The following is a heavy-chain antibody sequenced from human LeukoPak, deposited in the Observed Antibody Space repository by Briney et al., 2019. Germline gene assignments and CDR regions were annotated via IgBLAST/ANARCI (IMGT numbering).Heavy chain of an antibody. CDR1: GGTFSSYA. V-gene: IGHV1-69*13. CDR2: IIPIFGTA. D-gene: IGHD3-22*01. J-gene: IGHJ4*02. Sequence: SVKVSCKASGGTFSSYAISWVRQAPGQGLEWMGGIIPIFGTANYAQKFQGRVTITADESTSTAYMELSSLRSEDTAVYYCARDLSEVVITPVFDYWGQGTLVTVSS. CDR3: ARDLSEVVITPVFDY.